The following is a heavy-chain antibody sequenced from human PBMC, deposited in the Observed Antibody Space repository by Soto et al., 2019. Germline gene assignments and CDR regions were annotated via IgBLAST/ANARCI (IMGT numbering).Heavy chain of an antibody. J-gene: IGHJ4*02. CDR1: GFTFSSYW. CDR2: INGDGTST. D-gene: IGHD6-19*01. Sequence: GGSLRLSCAASGFTFSSYWMHWVRQAPGKGLVWVSRINGDGTSTTYADSVKGRFTISRDNTKNTLYVQMNSLRAEDTALYYCLGGGSSGRYGTFAYWGQGTLVTVSS. V-gene: IGHV3-74*01. CDR3: LGGGSSGRYGTFAY.